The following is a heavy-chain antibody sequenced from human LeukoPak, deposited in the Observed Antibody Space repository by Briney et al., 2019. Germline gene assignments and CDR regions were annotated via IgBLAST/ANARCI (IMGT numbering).Heavy chain of an antibody. CDR3: ARGGRGYSYGRPQTTFDY. V-gene: IGHV1-8*02. D-gene: IGHD5-18*01. CDR1: GYTFTSYD. CDR2: INPKSGNT. Sequence: ASVKVSCKASGYTFTSYDINWVRQATAQGLEWMGWINPKSGNTGYAQKFQGRVTMTRNTSISTAYMELSSLRSEDTAVYYCARGGRGYSYGRPQTTFDYWGQGTLVTVSS. J-gene: IGHJ4*02.